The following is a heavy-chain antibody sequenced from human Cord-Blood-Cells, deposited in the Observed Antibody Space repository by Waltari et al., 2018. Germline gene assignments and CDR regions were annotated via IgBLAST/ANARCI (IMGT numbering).Heavy chain of an antibody. CDR3: AREGGDYYYYYMDV. CDR1: GGSLSGYY. CDR2: INHIGST. D-gene: IGHD3-10*01. J-gene: IGHJ6*03. Sequence: QVQLQQWGAGLLKPSETLSLTCAVYGGSLSGYYWSWIRQPPGKGLEWIWEINHIGSTNYNPSLKSRVTISVDTSKNQFSLKLSSVTAADTAVYYCAREGGDYYYYYMDVWGKGTTVTVSS. V-gene: IGHV4-34*01.